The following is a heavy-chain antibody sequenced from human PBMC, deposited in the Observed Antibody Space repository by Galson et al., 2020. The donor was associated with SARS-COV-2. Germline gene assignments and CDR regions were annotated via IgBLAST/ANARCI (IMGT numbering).Heavy chain of an antibody. CDR2: ISYDGSNK. J-gene: IGHJ6*02. Sequence: GGSLRLSCAASGFTFSSYAMHWVRQAPGKGLEWVAVISYDGSNKYYADSVKGRFTISRDNSKNTLYLQMNSLRAEDTAVYYCARGLAGSYYYGMDVWGQGTTVTVSS. CDR3: ARGLAGSYYYGMDV. CDR1: GFTFSSYA. D-gene: IGHD6-13*01. V-gene: IGHV3-30*04.